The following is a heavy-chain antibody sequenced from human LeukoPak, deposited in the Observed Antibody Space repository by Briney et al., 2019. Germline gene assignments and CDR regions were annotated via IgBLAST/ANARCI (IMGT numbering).Heavy chain of an antibody. CDR1: GYTFTGYY. CDR2: INPNSGGT. Sequence: ASVKVSCKAPGYTFTGYYMHWVRQAPGQGLEWMGWINPNSGGTNYAQKFQGWVTMTRDTSISTAYMELSRLRSDDTAVYYCARVGMDFWSGYYFGYWGQGTLVTVSS. CDR3: ARVGMDFWSGYYFGY. D-gene: IGHD3-3*01. J-gene: IGHJ4*02. V-gene: IGHV1-2*04.